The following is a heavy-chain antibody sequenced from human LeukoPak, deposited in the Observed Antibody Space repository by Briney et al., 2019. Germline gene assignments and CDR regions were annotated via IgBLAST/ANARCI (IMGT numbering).Heavy chain of an antibody. Sequence: GGSLRLSCAASGFTFSSYAMSWVRQAPGKGLEWVSAISGSGGTTHYADSVKGRFAVSRDNSKNILYLQMTNLRHEDTALYYCAKDRYSNYGNWFDPWGQGTQVTVIS. V-gene: IGHV3-23*01. CDR2: ISGSGGTT. CDR1: GFTFSSYA. J-gene: IGHJ5*02. D-gene: IGHD4-11*01. CDR3: AKDRYSNYGNWFDP.